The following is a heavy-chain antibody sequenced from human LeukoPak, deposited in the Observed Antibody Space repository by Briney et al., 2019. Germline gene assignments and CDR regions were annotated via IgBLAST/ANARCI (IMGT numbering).Heavy chain of an antibody. CDR3: ARTPGIAAAGDGY. Sequence: SETLSLTCTVSGGSISSGGYYWSWIRQHPGKGLKWIGYIYYSGSTYYNPSLKSRVTISVDTSKNPLSLKLSSVTAADTAVYYCARTPGIAAAGDGYWGQGTLVTVSS. D-gene: IGHD6-13*01. CDR2: IYYSGST. V-gene: IGHV4-31*03. J-gene: IGHJ4*02. CDR1: GGSISSGGYY.